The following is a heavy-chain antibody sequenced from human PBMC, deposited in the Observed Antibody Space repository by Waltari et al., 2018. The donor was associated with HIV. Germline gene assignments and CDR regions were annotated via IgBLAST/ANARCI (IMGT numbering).Heavy chain of an antibody. CDR3: AIPGYYDSSGYSGDY. CDR1: GYTFTGYY. D-gene: IGHD3-22*01. V-gene: IGHV1-2*06. CDR2: INPNSGGT. Sequence: QVQLVQSGAEVKKPGASVKVSCKASGYTFTGYYMHWVRQDPGQGLEWMGRINPNSGGTNYAQKFQGRVTMTRDTSISTAYMELSRLRSDDTAVYYCAIPGYYDSSGYSGDYWGQGTLVTVSS. J-gene: IGHJ4*02.